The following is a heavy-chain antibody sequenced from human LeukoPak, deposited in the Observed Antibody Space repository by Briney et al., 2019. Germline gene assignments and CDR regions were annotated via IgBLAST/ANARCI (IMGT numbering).Heavy chain of an antibody. J-gene: IGHJ3*02. CDR2: IYYSGST. CDR1: GGSISSYY. V-gene: IGHV4-59*01. D-gene: IGHD5-24*01. CDR3: ARAEMTGAFDI. Sequence: SETLSLTCTVSGGSISSYYWSWIRQPPGKGLEWIGYIYYSGSTNYNPSLKSRVTISVDTSKNQFSLKLSSVTAADTAVYYCARAEMTGAFDIWGQGTMVTVSS.